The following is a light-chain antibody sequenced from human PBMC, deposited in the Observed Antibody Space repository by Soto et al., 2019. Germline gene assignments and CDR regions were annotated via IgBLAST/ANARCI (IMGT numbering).Light chain of an antibody. CDR2: DVS. V-gene: IGLV2-14*01. CDR3: SSYTSSSTRV. Sequence: QSALTQPASVSGSPGQSITISCTGTSSDVGGYNYVSWYQQHPGKAPKLMIYDVSNRPSGVSNRFSGSKSGNTASLTISGLPAEDEADYYCSSYTSSSTRVFGGGTKLTV. J-gene: IGLJ2*01. CDR1: SSDVGGYNY.